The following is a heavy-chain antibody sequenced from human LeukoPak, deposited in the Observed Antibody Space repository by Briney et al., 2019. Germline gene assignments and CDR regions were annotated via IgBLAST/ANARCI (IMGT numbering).Heavy chain of an antibody. CDR2: IYPGNTNT. CDR3: ARLQPQAYIFDY. J-gene: IGHJ4*02. CDR1: GYSFTNFW. D-gene: IGHD1-1*01. Sequence: GGSLKIPGKGSGYSFTNFWIGWVGQMPGKGLDWMGIIYPGNTNTRYSPSVQGQVTISADKSISTAYLQWSSLKASDTAMYYCARLQPQAYIFDYWGLGTLVTVSS. V-gene: IGHV5-51*01.